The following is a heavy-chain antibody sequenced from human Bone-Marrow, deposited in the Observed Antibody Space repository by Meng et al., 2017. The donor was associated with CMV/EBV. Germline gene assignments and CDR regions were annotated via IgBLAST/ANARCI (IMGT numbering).Heavy chain of an antibody. J-gene: IGHJ4*02. D-gene: IGHD2-15*01. Sequence: SVKVSCKASGGTFSSYAISWVRQAPGQGLEWMGGIIPIFGTANYAQKFQGRVTITTDESTSTAYMELSSLRSEDTAVYYCAKTIVVVNTLYYFDYWGQGTLVTVSS. V-gene: IGHV1-69*05. CDR2: IIPIFGTA. CDR3: AKTIVVVNTLYYFDY. CDR1: GGTFSSYA.